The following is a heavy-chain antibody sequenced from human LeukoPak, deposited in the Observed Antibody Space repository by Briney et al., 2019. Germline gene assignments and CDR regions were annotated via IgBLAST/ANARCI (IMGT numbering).Heavy chain of an antibody. Sequence: GGSLRLSCAASGFTFSSYGMQWVRQAPGKGLEWVAIISYDGSNKYYVDSVKGRFTISRDNSKNTVYMQMNSLRAEDTAVYYCAREGCGGDCYGRMDVWGQGTTVTVSS. CDR3: AREGCGGDCYGRMDV. V-gene: IGHV3-30*03. J-gene: IGHJ6*02. CDR2: ISYDGSNK. CDR1: GFTFSSYG. D-gene: IGHD2-21*02.